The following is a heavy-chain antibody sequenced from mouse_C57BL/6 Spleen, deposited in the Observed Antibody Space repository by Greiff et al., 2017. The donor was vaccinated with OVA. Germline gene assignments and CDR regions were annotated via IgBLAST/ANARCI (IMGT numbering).Heavy chain of an antibody. CDR3: AREGNSNHYAMDY. Sequence: EVKLLESGPELVKPGASVKMSCKASGYTFTDYNMHWVKQSHGKSLEWIGYINPNNGGTSYNQKFKGKATLTVNKSSSTAYMELRSLTSEDSAVYYCAREGNSNHYAMDYWGQGTSVTVSS. CDR1: GYTFTDYN. V-gene: IGHV1-22*01. J-gene: IGHJ4*01. D-gene: IGHD2-5*01. CDR2: INPNNGGT.